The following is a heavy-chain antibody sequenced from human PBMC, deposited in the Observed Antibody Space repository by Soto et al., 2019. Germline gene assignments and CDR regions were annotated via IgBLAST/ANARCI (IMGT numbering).Heavy chain of an antibody. CDR2: IYPGDSNT. CDR1: GYSFTSNW. J-gene: IGHJ4*02. CDR3: ARQDDPYYYHSSGFSSFDY. Sequence: PGESLKISCKASGYSFTSNWIGWVRQMPGKGLELMGIIYPGDSNTRYSPSFQGQVTISADKSINTAYLQWSSLRASDTAMYYCARQDDPYYYHSSGFSSFDYWGQGTRVTVSS. D-gene: IGHD3-22*01. V-gene: IGHV5-51*01.